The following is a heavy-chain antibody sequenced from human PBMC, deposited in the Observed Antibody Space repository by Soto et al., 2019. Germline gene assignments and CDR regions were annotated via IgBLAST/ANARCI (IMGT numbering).Heavy chain of an antibody. CDR2: IYYSGST. D-gene: IGHD6-19*01. V-gene: IGHV4-59*01. J-gene: IGHJ4*02. CDR1: GGSISSYY. Sequence: SETLSLTCTVSGGSISSYYWSWIRQPPGKGLGWIGYIYYSGSTNYNPSLKSRVTISVDTSKNQFSLKLSSVTAADTAVYYCASAAVAGTFYFDYWGQGTPVTVSS. CDR3: ASAAVAGTFYFDY.